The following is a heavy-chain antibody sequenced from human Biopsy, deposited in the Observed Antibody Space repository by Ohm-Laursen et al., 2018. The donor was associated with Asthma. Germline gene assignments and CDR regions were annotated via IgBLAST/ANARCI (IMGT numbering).Heavy chain of an antibody. CDR1: GFIFGDFE. J-gene: IGHJ4*02. V-gene: IGHV3-30*04. CDR2: ISIEGRKT. D-gene: IGHD3-9*01. CDR3: AAGPYDGTLTGHQYFEY. Sequence: SLRLSCAAPGFIFGDFETHWVRQAPGKGLEWVAGISIEGRKTIDAEAVRGRFSISRDNLSKTLFLQMTSLTLEDTAVYYCAAGPYDGTLTGHQYFEYWGRGSLITVSS.